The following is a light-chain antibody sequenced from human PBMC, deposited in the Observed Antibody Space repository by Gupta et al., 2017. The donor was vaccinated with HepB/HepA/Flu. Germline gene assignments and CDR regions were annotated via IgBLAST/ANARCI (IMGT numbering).Light chain of an antibody. CDR2: KDI. CDR1: KLEDKY. J-gene: IGLJ1*01. Sequence: SYDLSQPPSVSVSPGQTVSISRSGDKLEDKYVSWYQQRPGQSPVLVIFKDIKRPSEIPERFSGSNSGNTATLTISGAQARDEADYFCQAWDGSAAVFGAGTKVTVL. CDR3: QAWDGSAAV. V-gene: IGLV3-1*01.